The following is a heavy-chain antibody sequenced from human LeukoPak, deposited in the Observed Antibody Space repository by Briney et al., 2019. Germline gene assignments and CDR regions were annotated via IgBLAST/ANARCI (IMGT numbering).Heavy chain of an antibody. J-gene: IGHJ4*02. CDR3: AKSGYNRFDY. D-gene: IGHD5-24*01. CDR1: GFTFSRYG. V-gene: IGHV3-23*01. Sequence: PGGSLRLSCAASGFTFSRYGMSWVRQAPGKGLEWVSVISGSGGSTYYADSVKGRFTISRDNSKNTLYLQMNSLRAEDTAVYYCAKSGYNRFDYWGQGTLVTVSS. CDR2: ISGSGGST.